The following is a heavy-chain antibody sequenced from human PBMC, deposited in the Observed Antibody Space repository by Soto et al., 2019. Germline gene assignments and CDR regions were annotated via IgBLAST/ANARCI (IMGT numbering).Heavy chain of an antibody. V-gene: IGHV3-23*01. D-gene: IGHD3-9*01. CDR2: ISGSGGST. J-gene: IGHJ4*02. Sequence: EVQLLESGGGLVQPGGSLRLSCAASGFTFSSYAMSWVRQAPGKGLEWVSAISGSGGSTYYADSVKGRFTISRDNSKNTRDLQMNSLRAEDTAVYYCAKARFHDILTGSGGYWGQGTLVTVSS. CDR3: AKARFHDILTGSGGY. CDR1: GFTFSSYA.